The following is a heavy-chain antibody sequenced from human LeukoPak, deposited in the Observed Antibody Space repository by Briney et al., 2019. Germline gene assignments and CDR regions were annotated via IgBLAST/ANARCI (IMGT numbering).Heavy chain of an antibody. Sequence: ASVQVSCKASGYTFTGYYMHWVRQAPGQGLEWMGRINPNSGGTNYAQKFQGRVTMTRDTSISTAYMELSRLRSDDTAVYYCAGGMRWYVQSYYGMDVWGQGTTVTVSS. J-gene: IGHJ6*02. CDR2: INPNSGGT. CDR3: AGGMRWYVQSYYGMDV. CDR1: GYTFTGYY. V-gene: IGHV1-2*06. D-gene: IGHD6-13*01.